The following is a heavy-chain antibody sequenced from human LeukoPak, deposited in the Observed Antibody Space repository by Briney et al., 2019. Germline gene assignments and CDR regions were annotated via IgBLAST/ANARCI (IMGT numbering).Heavy chain of an antibody. J-gene: IGHJ2*01. D-gene: IGHD3-22*01. Sequence: SETLSLTCTVSGGSISSGASDWGWIRQHPKRGREWVGHINHSGSTYYNPSLGSRVTMSVDTSKNQFSLKLSSVTAADSAVYYCARAARQGFTMIVVPFFYFDLWGRGTLVTVSS. CDR3: ARAARQGFTMIVVPFFYFDL. CDR2: INHSGST. V-gene: IGHV4-31*03. CDR1: GGSISSGASD.